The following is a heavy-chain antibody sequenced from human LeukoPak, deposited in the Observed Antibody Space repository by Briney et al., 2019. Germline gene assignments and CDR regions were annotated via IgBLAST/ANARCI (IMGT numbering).Heavy chain of an antibody. Sequence: PGGSLRLSCAASGFTFSSYGMHWDRQAPGKGLEWVAVISYDGSNKYYADSVKGRFTISRDNSKNTLYLQMNSLRAEDTAVYYCATIDDHAAAGAFDIWGQGTMVTVSS. J-gene: IGHJ3*02. D-gene: IGHD6-13*01. CDR3: ATIDDHAAAGAFDI. CDR2: ISYDGSNK. CDR1: GFTFSSYG. V-gene: IGHV3-30*03.